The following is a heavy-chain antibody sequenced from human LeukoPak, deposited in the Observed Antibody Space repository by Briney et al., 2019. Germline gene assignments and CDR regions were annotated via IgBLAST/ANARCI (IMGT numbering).Heavy chain of an antibody. Sequence: SVKVSCKASGGTFSSYAISWVRQAPGQGLEWMGGIIPIFGTANYAQKFQGRVTITTDESTSTAYMELSSLRSEDTAVYYCARLGYGSGSYSNRPDYWGQGTLAIVPS. CDR2: IIPIFGTA. V-gene: IGHV1-69*05. CDR1: GGTFSSYA. CDR3: ARLGYGSGSYSNRPDY. D-gene: IGHD3-10*01. J-gene: IGHJ4*02.